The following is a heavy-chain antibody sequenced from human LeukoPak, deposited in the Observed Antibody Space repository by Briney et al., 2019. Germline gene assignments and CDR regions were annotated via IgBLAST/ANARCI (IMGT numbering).Heavy chain of an antibody. CDR2: ISSSSSHI. D-gene: IGHD2-2*01. V-gene: IGHV3-21*01. CDR3: ARDSYQLLPYYYYYGMDV. J-gene: IGHJ6*02. Sequence: TGGSLRLSCAASGFTFSSYSMNWVRQAPGKGLEWVSSISSSSSHIYYADSVKGRFTISRDNAKNSLYLQMNSLRAEDTAVYYCARDSYQLLPYYYYYGMDVWGQGTTVTVSS. CDR1: GFTFSSYS.